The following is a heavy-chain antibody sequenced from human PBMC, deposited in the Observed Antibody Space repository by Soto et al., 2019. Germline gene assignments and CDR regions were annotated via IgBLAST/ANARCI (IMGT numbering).Heavy chain of an antibody. CDR1: GFTFSSYW. J-gene: IGHJ4*02. D-gene: IGHD3-22*01. CDR3: ARKGRQSMIVVGVDYFDY. CDR2: IKQDGSEK. Sequence: PGGSPRLSCAASGFTFSSYWMSWVRQAPGKGLEWVANIKQDGSEKYYVDSVKGRFTISRDNAKNSLYLQMNSLRAEDTAVYYCARKGRQSMIVVGVDYFDYWGQGTLVTVSS. V-gene: IGHV3-7*03.